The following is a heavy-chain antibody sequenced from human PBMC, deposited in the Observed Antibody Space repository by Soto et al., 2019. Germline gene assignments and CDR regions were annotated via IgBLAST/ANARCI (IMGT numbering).Heavy chain of an antibody. Sequence: ASVKVSCKVSGYTLTELSMHWVRQAPGKGLEWMGGFDPEDGETIYAQKFQGRVTMTEDTPTDTAYMELSSLRSEDTAVYYCATDWRVDMITFGGVIPSGAFDIWGQGTMVTVSS. CDR1: GYTLTELS. J-gene: IGHJ3*02. V-gene: IGHV1-24*01. CDR3: ATDWRVDMITFGGVIPSGAFDI. CDR2: FDPEDGET. D-gene: IGHD3-16*02.